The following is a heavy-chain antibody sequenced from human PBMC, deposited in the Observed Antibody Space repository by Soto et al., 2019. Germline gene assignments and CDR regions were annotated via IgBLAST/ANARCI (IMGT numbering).Heavy chain of an antibody. CDR2: IYHSGST. CDR3: ASCGDYVWGSYRYTDY. CDR1: GGSISSSNW. Sequence: QVQLQESGPGLVKPSGTLSLTCAVSGGSISSSNWWSWVRQPPWKGLEWIGEIYHSGSTNYNPSLQSRVTISVDKSKNQYSLKRSSVTAADTSVYDCASCGDYVWGSYRYTDYWGQGTLVTVSS. V-gene: IGHV4-4*02. D-gene: IGHD3-16*02. J-gene: IGHJ4*02.